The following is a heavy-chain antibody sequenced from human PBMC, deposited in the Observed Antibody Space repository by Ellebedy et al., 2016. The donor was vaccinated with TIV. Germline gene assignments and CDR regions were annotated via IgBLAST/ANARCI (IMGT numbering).Heavy chain of an antibody. Sequence: GESLKISXAASGFTFSGYWMSWFHQAPGKGLEWVANIHEDGSEKYYVDSVKGRFIISRDNTKKSLYLQMNSLRVEDTAVYYCVRGQGWLDYWGQGTLVTVSS. J-gene: IGHJ4*02. CDR1: GFTFSGYW. V-gene: IGHV3-7*05. CDR2: IHEDGSEK. CDR3: VRGQGWLDY. D-gene: IGHD5-24*01.